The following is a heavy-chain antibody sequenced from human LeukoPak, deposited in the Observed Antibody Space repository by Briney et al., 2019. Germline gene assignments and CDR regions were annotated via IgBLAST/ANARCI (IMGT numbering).Heavy chain of an antibody. J-gene: IGHJ3*02. V-gene: IGHV1-69*05. CDR2: IIPVLGIT. CDR3: TRKYCGDGICTRPEGACEI. Sequence: GSSVRVSCKVSGGTFSRYAFIWVRQAPGQGLEWMGGIIPVLGITKYGQNFQGRVSITTDESTTTAYMELSSLISEDTGVYYCTRKYCGDGICTRPEGACEIWGQGTRVTVSS. CDR1: GGTFSRYA. D-gene: IGHD2-21*01.